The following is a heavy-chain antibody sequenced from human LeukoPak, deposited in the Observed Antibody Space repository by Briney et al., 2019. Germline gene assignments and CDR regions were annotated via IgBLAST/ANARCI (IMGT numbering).Heavy chain of an antibody. CDR1: GFTFDDYA. J-gene: IGHJ4*02. CDR2: ISWNSGSI. Sequence: PGRSLRLSCAASGFTFDDYAMHWVRQAPGKGLEWVSGISWNSGSIGYADSVKGRFTISRDNSKNTLYLQMNSLRAEDTAVYYCARDGYSYGYGDYWGQGTLVTVSS. V-gene: IGHV3-9*01. CDR3: ARDGYSYGYGDY. D-gene: IGHD5-18*01.